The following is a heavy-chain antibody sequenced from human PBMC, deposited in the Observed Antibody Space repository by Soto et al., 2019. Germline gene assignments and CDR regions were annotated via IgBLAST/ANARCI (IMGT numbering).Heavy chain of an antibody. CDR3: ATPGYSGYDYYYYYGMDV. CDR2: IDPSDSYT. CDR1: GYSFTSYW. Sequence: PGESLKISCKGSGYSFTSYWISWVRQMPGKGLEWMGRIDPSDSYTNYSPSFQGHVTISADKSISTAYLQWSSLKASDTAMYYCATPGYSGYDYYYYYGMDVWGQGTTVTVSS. D-gene: IGHD5-12*01. J-gene: IGHJ6*02. V-gene: IGHV5-10-1*01.